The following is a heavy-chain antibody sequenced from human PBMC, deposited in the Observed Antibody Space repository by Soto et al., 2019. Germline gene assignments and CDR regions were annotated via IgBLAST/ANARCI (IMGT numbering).Heavy chain of an antibody. CDR1: GFTFDDYA. Sequence: EVQLVESGGGLVQPGRSLRLSCAASGFTFDDYAMHWVRQAPGKGLEWVSGISWNSGSIGYADSVKGRFTISRDNAENSLYLRMNSLRAEDTALYYCAWQWLGYGMDVWGQGTTVTVSS. V-gene: IGHV3-9*01. CDR3: AWQWLGYGMDV. J-gene: IGHJ6*02. CDR2: ISWNSGSI. D-gene: IGHD6-19*01.